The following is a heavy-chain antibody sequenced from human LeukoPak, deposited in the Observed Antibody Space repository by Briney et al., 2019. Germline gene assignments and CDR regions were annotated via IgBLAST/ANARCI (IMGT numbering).Heavy chain of an antibody. V-gene: IGHV3-7*01. Sequence: GGSLRLSCAASGFTFSSYWMSWVRQAPGKGLEWVANIKQDGSEKYYVDSVKGRFTISRDNAKNSLYLQMNSLRAEDTAVYYCASGRSYYGSGSPADYWGQGTLVTVSS. J-gene: IGHJ4*02. D-gene: IGHD3-10*01. CDR2: IKQDGSEK. CDR1: GFTFSSYW. CDR3: ASGRSYYGSGSPADY.